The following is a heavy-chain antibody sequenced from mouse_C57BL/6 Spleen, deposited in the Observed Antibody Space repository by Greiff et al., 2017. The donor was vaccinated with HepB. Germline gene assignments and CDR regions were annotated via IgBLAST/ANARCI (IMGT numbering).Heavy chain of an antibody. CDR1: GYAFSSYW. J-gene: IGHJ4*01. CDR2: IYPGDGDT. D-gene: IGHD4-1*01. V-gene: IGHV1-80*01. Sequence: VQVVESGAELVKPGASVKISCKASGYAFSSYWMNWVKQRPGKGLEWIGQIYPGDGDTNYNGKFKGKATLTADKSSSTAYMQLSSLTSEDSAVYFCARWLTGTEAMDYWGQGTSVTVSS. CDR3: ARWLTGTEAMDY.